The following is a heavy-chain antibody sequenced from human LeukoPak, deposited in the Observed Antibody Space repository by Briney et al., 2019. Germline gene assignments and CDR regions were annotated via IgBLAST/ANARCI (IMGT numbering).Heavy chain of an antibody. CDR2: ISGSGGST. Sequence: GGSLRLSCAASGFTFSNFAMSWVRQAPGKGLEWVSAISGSGGSTYYADSVKGRFTISRDNSKTTLYLQMNSLRAEDTAVYYCAKNVKSSGWDSDYWGQGTLVTVSS. CDR3: AKNVKSSGWDSDY. CDR1: GFTFSNFA. J-gene: IGHJ4*02. V-gene: IGHV3-23*01. D-gene: IGHD6-19*01.